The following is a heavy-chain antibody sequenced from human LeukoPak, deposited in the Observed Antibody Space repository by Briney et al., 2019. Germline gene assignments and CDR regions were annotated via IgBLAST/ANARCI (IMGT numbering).Heavy chain of an antibody. CDR3: ARVRRASNRLLVAFDI. V-gene: IGHV3-43D*03. Sequence: PGGSLRLSCAASGFTFDDYAMHWVRQAPGKGLEWVSLISWDGGSAYYADPVKGRFTISRDNSKNSLYLQMNSLRAEDTAVYYCARVRRASNRLLVAFDIWGQGTMVTVSS. D-gene: IGHD1-14*01. CDR2: ISWDGGSA. J-gene: IGHJ3*02. CDR1: GFTFDDYA.